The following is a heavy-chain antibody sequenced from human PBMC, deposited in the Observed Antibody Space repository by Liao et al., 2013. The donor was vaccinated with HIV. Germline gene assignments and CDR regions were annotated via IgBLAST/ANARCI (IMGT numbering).Heavy chain of an antibody. V-gene: IGHV4-34*02. CDR1: GGPFRDYF. CDR3: ARRRGSYWGGTEIPFDF. Sequence: QVQLQQWGAGLLKPSETLSLTCAVYGGPFRDYFWSWIRQSPGKGLEWIGEINHGGSTNYNPSLKSRVTISVDTSKNQFSLNLRSLTAADTAVYYCARRRGSYWGGTEIPFDFWGQGSLVTVSS. J-gene: IGHJ4*02. D-gene: IGHD1-26*01. CDR2: INHGGST.